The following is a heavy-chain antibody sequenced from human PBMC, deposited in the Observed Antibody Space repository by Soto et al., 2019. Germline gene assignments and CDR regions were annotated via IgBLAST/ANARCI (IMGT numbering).Heavy chain of an antibody. D-gene: IGHD5-12*01. Sequence: PSETLSLTCTVSGGSISSYYWSWIRQPPGKGLEWIGYIYYSGSTNYNPSLKSRVTISVDTSKNQFSLKLSSVTAADTAVYYCARVSDDAAIRLEGYYYYYMDVRGKGTTVTVSS. V-gene: IGHV4-59*01. CDR2: IYYSGST. J-gene: IGHJ6*03. CDR3: ARVSDDAAIRLEGYYYYYMDV. CDR1: GGSISSYY.